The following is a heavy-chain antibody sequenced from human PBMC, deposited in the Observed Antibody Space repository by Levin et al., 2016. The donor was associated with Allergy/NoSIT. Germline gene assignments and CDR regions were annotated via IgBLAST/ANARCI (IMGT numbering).Heavy chain of an antibody. D-gene: IGHD2-2*01. J-gene: IGHJ5*02. CDR3: ARDRGAQPGFDP. Sequence: SETLSLTCTVSGGSISSYYWSWIRQPPGKGLEWIGYIYYSGSTNYNPSLKSRVTISVDTSKNQFSLKLSSVTAADTAVYYCARDRGAQPGFDPWGQGTLVTVSS. CDR2: IYYSGST. V-gene: IGHV4-59*01. CDR1: GGSISSYY.